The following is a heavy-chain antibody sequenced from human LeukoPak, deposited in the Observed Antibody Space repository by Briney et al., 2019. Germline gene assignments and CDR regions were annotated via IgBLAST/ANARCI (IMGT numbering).Heavy chain of an antibody. J-gene: IGHJ4*02. V-gene: IGHV1-24*01. CDR2: FDPEDGET. CDR1: GYTLTELS. CDR3: ATDSPYYYDSSGYYGVY. D-gene: IGHD3-22*01. Sequence: VASVKVSCKVSGYTLTELSMHWVRQAPGKGLEWMGGFDPEDGETIYAQKFQGRVTMTEDTPTDTAYMELSSLRSEDTAVYYCATDSPYYYDSSGYYGVYWGQGTLVTVSS.